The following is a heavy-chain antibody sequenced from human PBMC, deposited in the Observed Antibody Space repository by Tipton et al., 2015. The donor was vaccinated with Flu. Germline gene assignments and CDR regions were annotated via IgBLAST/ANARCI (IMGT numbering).Heavy chain of an antibody. CDR1: GDSISTTIYY. V-gene: IGHV4-39*07. J-gene: IGHJ4*02. D-gene: IGHD3-10*01. CDR3: ARASGSGTYVIFDY. Sequence: TLSLTCTVSGDSISTTIYYWGWVRQPPGKGLEWIGSIYYSGTTYYNPSLKSRVTISVGSSKNEFSLTLASLTAADTAVYYCARASGSGTYVIFDYWGQGTLVTVSS. CDR2: IYYSGTT.